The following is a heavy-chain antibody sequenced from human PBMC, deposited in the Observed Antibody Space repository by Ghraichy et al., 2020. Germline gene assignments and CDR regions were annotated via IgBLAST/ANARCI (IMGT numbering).Heavy chain of an antibody. CDR2: IHHTGST. J-gene: IGHJ2*01. D-gene: IGHD4-23*01. CDR3: AGSFAVIRYFEL. V-gene: IGHV4-39*01. Sequence: SETLSLTCTVSDGSLSSSNYYWGWIRQPPGKGLEWIGSIHHTGSTYYSPSLQSRVTISVDTSKNQFSLNLSSVTAADTAFYYCAGSFAVIRYFELWGRGTLVTVSS. CDR1: DGSLSSSNYY.